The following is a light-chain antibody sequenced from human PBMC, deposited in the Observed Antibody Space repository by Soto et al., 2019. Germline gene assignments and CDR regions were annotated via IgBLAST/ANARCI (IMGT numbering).Light chain of an antibody. V-gene: IGKV3-20*01. Sequence: EIVLTQSPGTLSLSPGERATLSCSASQSVSSSYLAWYQQKPGQAPRLLIYGASSRATGIPDRFSGSGSGTDVNLTISRLEPEDFAVYYCQQYGSSSLTCGGGTKVEIK. CDR1: QSVSSSY. CDR2: GAS. J-gene: IGKJ4*01. CDR3: QQYGSSSLT.